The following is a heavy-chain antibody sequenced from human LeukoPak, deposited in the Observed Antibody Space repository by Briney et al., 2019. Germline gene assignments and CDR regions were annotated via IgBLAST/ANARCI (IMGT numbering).Heavy chain of an antibody. CDR1: GYTFTGYY. Sequence: GASVKVSCKASGYTFTGYYMHWVRQAPGQGLEWMGWINPNSGGTNHAQKFQGRVTMTRDTSISTAYMELSRLRSDDTAVYYCAITMVRGMINYFDYWGQGTLVTVSS. CDR3: AITMVRGMINYFDY. CDR2: INPNSGGT. D-gene: IGHD3-10*01. V-gene: IGHV1-2*02. J-gene: IGHJ4*02.